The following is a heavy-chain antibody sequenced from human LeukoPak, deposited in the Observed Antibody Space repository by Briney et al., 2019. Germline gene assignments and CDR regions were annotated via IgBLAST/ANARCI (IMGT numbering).Heavy chain of an antibody. CDR1: GYTFTGYY. V-gene: IGHV1-2*06. CDR3: ARVLVAVAGRTDY. J-gene: IGHJ4*02. CDR2: INPNSGGT. Sequence: ASVKVSCKASGYTFTGYYMHWVRLAPGQGLEWMGRINPNSGGTNYAQKFQGRVTMTRDTSISTAYMELSRLRSDDTAVYYCARVLVAVAGRTDYWGQGTLVTVSS. D-gene: IGHD6-19*01.